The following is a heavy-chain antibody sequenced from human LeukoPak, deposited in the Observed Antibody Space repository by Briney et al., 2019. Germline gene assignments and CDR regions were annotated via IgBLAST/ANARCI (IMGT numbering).Heavy chain of an antibody. D-gene: IGHD4-17*01. CDR1: GFTFSSYA. J-gene: IGHJ4*02. CDR2: ISYDGSNK. CDR3: ARGGDYASLTSFDY. V-gene: IGHV3-30-3*01. Sequence: GGSLRLSCAASGFTFSSYAMHWVRQAPGKGLEWVAVISYDGSNKYYADSVKGRFTISRDNSKNTLYLQMNSLRAEDTAVYYCARGGDYASLTSFDYWGQGTLVTVSS.